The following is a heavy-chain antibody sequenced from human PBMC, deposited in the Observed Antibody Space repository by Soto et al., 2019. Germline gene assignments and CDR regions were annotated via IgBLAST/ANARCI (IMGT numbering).Heavy chain of an antibody. D-gene: IGHD3-3*01. CDR2: FDPEDGET. CDR3: ATGVREDDFWSGYLF. J-gene: IGHJ4*02. V-gene: IGHV1-24*01. CDR1: GYTLTELS. Sequence: GASVKVSCKVSGYTLTELSMHWVRQAPGKGLEWMGGFDPEDGETIYAQKFQGRVTMTEDTSTDTAYMELSSLRSEDTAVYYCATGVREDDFWSGYLFWGQRTLVTVSS.